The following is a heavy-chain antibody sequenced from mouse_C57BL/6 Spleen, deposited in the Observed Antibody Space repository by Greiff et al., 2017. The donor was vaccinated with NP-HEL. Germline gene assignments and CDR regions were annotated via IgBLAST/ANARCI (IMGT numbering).Heavy chain of an antibody. CDR1: GFTFTDYY. Sequence: EVQVVESGGGLVQPGGSLSLSCAASGFTFTDYYMSWVRQPPGKALEWLGFIRNKANGYTTEYSASVKGRFTISRDNSQSILYLQMNALRAEDSATYYCARFSLWGNYDAMDYWGQGTSVTVSS. V-gene: IGHV7-3*01. D-gene: IGHD2-1*01. J-gene: IGHJ4*01. CDR3: ARFSLWGNYDAMDY. CDR2: IRNKANGYTT.